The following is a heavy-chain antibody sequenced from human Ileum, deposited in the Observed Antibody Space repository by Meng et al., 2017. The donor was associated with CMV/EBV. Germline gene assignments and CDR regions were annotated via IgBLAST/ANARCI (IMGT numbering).Heavy chain of an antibody. CDR3: ARGGGGWYLNWFDP. V-gene: IGHV4-34*01. Sequence: CAVYGGYFSGYYWSWIRQPPGKGLEWIGEINHSGSTNYNPSLKSRVTISVDTSKNQFSLKLSSVTAADTAVYYCARGGGGWYLNWFDPWGQGTLVTVSS. CDR1: GGYFSGYY. J-gene: IGHJ5*02. D-gene: IGHD6-19*01. CDR2: INHSGST.